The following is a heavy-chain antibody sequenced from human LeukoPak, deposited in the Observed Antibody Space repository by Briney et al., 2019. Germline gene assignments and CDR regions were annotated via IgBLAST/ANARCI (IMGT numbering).Heavy chain of an antibody. CDR3: ARGDGYYFGF. CDR1: GFTFSSYG. V-gene: IGHV3-30*03. J-gene: IGHJ4*02. CDR2: ISYDGSNK. Sequence: GGSLRLSCAASGFTFSSYGMHWVRQAPGKGLEWVAVISYDGSNKYYADSVKGRFTISRDNARNSLFLQMNSLRAEDTAVYYCARGDGYYFGFWGQGTPVTVSS.